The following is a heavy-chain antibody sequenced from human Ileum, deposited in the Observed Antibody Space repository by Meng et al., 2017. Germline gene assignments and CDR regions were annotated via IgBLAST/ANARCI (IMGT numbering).Heavy chain of an antibody. CDR1: GGSISTSGYY. Sequence: QPQLQESGPGLLKPSEALPLTRSVSGGSISTSGYYWGWIRQPPGKGLEWIGSIGHSGITYYTPSLKSRVTVSIDTSKSQFSLKLTSVTAADTAVYYCVRSSGWVRTGYDPWGQGTLVTVSS. D-gene: IGHD6-19*01. CDR3: VRSSGWVRTGYDP. V-gene: IGHV4-39*01. CDR2: IGHSGIT. J-gene: IGHJ5*02.